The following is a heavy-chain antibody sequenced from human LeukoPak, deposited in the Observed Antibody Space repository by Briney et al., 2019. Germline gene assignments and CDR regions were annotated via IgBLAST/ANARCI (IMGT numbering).Heavy chain of an antibody. CDR1: GGSFSGYY. J-gene: IGHJ4*02. CDR3: ARGPKTYYYGSGSYPY. CDR2: INHSGST. Sequence: PSETLSLTCAVYGGSFSGYYWSWIRQPPGKGLEWIGEINHSGSTNYNPSLKSRVTISVDTSKNQFSLKLSSVTAADTAVYYCARGPKTYYYGSGSYPYWGPGTLITVSS. V-gene: IGHV4-34*01. D-gene: IGHD3-10*01.